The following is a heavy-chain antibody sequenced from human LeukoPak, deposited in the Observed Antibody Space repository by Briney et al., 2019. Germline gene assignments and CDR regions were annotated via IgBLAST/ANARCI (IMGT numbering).Heavy chain of an antibody. Sequence: ASVKVSCKASEYTFTSYSIHWVRQAPGQGLEWMGIINPSGDSTTYAQTFQGRITMTRDTSTSTVYMGLSSLRSEDTAVYYCARDGGPRSDFDYWGQGTLVTVSS. CDR1: EYTFTSYS. D-gene: IGHD1-26*01. V-gene: IGHV1-46*01. CDR2: INPSGDST. CDR3: ARDGGPRSDFDY. J-gene: IGHJ4*02.